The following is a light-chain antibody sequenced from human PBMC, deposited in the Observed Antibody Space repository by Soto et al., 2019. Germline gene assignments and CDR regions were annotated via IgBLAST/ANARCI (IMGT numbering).Light chain of an antibody. V-gene: IGLV2-8*01. J-gene: IGLJ3*02. Sequence: QSALTQPASVSGSAGQSITISCSGTMRDVGAYNLVSWYQQHPGKAPKLMIFEVSRRPSGVPDRFSGSKSGNTASLTVSGLQAEDEADYYCSSYAGRNTWVFGGGTKLTVL. CDR2: EVS. CDR3: SSYAGRNTWV. CDR1: MRDVGAYNL.